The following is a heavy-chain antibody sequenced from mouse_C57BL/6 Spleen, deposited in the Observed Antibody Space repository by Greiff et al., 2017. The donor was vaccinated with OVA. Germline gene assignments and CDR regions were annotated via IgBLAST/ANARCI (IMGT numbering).Heavy chain of an antibody. CDR3: ARDHYSPYAMDY. V-gene: IGHV5-4*01. J-gene: IGHJ4*01. CDR2: ISDGGSYT. D-gene: IGHD1-2*01. CDR1: GFTFSSYA. Sequence: EVQLQESGGGLVKPGGSLKLSCAASGFTFSSYAMSWVRQTPEKRLEWVATISDGGSYTYYPDNVKGRFTISRDNAKNNLYLQMSHLKSEDTAMYYCARDHYSPYAMDYWGQGTSVTVSS.